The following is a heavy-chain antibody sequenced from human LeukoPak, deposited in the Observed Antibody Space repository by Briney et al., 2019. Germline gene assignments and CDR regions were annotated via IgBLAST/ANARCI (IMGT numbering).Heavy chain of an antibody. V-gene: IGHV3-23*01. Sequence: GGSLRLTCAASGLTFSTYAMSWVRQAPGKGLEWVSTISGSGGSTYYTDSVKGRFTISRDNSKNSLYLQMNSLRTEDTALYYCAKDMWQLANYFDYWGQGTLVTVSS. J-gene: IGHJ4*02. CDR1: GLTFSTYA. CDR2: ISGSGGST. D-gene: IGHD6-13*01. CDR3: AKDMWQLANYFDY.